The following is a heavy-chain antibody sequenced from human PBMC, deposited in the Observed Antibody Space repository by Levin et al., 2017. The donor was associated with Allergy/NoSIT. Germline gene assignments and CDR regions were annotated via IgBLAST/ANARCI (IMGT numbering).Heavy chain of an antibody. CDR2: IYPGDSDT. CDR1: GYSFSNYW. Sequence: GESLKISCKGSGYSFSNYWIGWVRQMPGKGLDWMGIIYPGDSDTRYNPSFQGQVTISADKSISTAYLQWSSLKASDTAMYYCAVVQSTAWYYFDHWGQGTLVTVSS. J-gene: IGHJ4*02. D-gene: IGHD6-19*01. CDR3: AVVQSTAWYYFDH. V-gene: IGHV5-51*01.